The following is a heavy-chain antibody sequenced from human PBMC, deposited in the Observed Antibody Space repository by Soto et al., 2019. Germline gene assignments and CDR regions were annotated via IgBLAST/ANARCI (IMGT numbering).Heavy chain of an antibody. CDR2: TIPMFATA. J-gene: IGHJ4*02. V-gene: IGHV1-69*13. CDR3: ARGLFGQQWLVGFDT. Sequence: SVKVSCKASGGSFSNYIFAWVREAPGQGLEWMGGTIPMFATAQYAQKLQGRVTITADESTSTVYMDLTSLTSDDTAVYYCARGLFGQQWLVGFDTWGQGTLVTVSS. D-gene: IGHD6-19*01. CDR1: GGSFSNYI.